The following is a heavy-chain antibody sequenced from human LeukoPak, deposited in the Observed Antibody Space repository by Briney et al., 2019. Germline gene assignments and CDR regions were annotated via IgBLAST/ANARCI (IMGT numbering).Heavy chain of an antibody. V-gene: IGHV3-23*01. CDR3: ARDGVSGYDVVYYYYGMDV. J-gene: IGHJ6*02. CDR1: GFTFSSYA. D-gene: IGHD5-12*01. CDR2: ISGGGGST. Sequence: PGGSLRLSCAASGFTFSSYAMTWIRQAPGKGLEWVSAISGGGGSTFYAGSVKGRFTISRDNSKNTLYLQMNSLRAEDTAVYYCARDGVSGYDVVYYYYGMDVWGQGTTVTVSS.